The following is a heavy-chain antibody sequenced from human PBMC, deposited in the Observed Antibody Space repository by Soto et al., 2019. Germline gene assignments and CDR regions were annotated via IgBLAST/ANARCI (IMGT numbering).Heavy chain of an antibody. V-gene: IGHV3-23*01. D-gene: IGHD3-22*01. CDR2: ISGSGGST. CDR1: GFTFSSYA. J-gene: IGHJ4*02. Sequence: PGGSLRLSCAASGFTFSSYAMSWVRQAPGKGLEWVSAISGSGGSTYYADSVKGRFTISRDNSKNTLYLQMNSLRAEDTAVYYCAKDKPSITMIVVDPAPSDYWGQGTLVTVSS. CDR3: AKDKPSITMIVVDPAPSDY.